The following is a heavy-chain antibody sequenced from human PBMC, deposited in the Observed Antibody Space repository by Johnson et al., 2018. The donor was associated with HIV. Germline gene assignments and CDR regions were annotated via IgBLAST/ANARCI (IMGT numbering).Heavy chain of an antibody. Sequence: VQLVESGGGLVQPGGSLRLSCAASGFTFSSYVMSWVRQAPGKGLEWVSAISGSGGSTYYADSVKGLSTISRDNSNNTLYLHMNSLRPDDTGVYYCAKDKFMFLDNPVDAFDVWGQGTMVTFSS. CDR1: GFTFSSYV. D-gene: IGHD3/OR15-3a*01. CDR2: ISGSGGST. J-gene: IGHJ3*01. V-gene: IGHV3-23*04. CDR3: AKDKFMFLDNPVDAFDV.